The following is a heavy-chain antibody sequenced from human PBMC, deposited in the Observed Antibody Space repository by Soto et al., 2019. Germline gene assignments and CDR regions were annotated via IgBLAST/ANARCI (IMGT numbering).Heavy chain of an antibody. V-gene: IGHV3-21*01. Sequence: PGGSLRLSCAASEFTFSTYSMNWVRQTPGKGLEWVSSISASSSYIYYVDSVKGRFTISRDNAKNSLFLQMNSLRAEDTAVYYCARDRCSGGSCYSFNYWGHGILVTVSS. CDR2: ISASSSYI. CDR3: ARDRCSGGSCYSFNY. CDR1: EFTFSTYS. D-gene: IGHD2-15*01. J-gene: IGHJ4*01.